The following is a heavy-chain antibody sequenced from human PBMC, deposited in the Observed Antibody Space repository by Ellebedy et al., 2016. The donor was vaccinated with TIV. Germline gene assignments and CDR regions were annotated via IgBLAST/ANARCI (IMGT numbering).Heavy chain of an antibody. CDR2: MSYSRRT. Sequence: MPSETLSLTCTVSGGSISSNYWSWIRQPPGKGLEWIGYMSYSRRTDYNPSLKRRATVSIDTSKNQFSLKLSSVTAADTAVYYCATSHYGDYHPYYYYYGMDVWGQGTTVTVSS. J-gene: IGHJ6*02. D-gene: IGHD4-17*01. CDR3: ATSHYGDYHPYYYYYGMDV. CDR1: GGSISSNY. V-gene: IGHV4-59*12.